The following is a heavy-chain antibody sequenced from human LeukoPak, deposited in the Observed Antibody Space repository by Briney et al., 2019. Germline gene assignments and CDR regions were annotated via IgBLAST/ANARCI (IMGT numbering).Heavy chain of an antibody. Sequence: PGGSLRLFCAASGFTFSSYGMHWVRQAPGKGLEWVAVISYDGSNKYYADSVKGRFTISRDNSKNTLYLQMNSLRAEDTAVYYCAKDFNSGSYYEYYFDYWGQGTLVTVSS. CDR2: ISYDGSNK. D-gene: IGHD1-26*01. CDR1: GFTFSSYG. CDR3: AKDFNSGSYYEYYFDY. J-gene: IGHJ4*02. V-gene: IGHV3-30*18.